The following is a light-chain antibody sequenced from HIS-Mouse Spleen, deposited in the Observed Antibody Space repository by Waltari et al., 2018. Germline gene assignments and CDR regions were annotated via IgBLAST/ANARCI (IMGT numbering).Light chain of an antibody. J-gene: IGKJ2*01. Sequence: DIQMTQSPSTLSASVGDRVTINCRASQSISSGLAWYQQKPGKAPKLRIYKASSLESGVPSRFSGSGSGTEFTLTISSLQPDDFATYYCQQYNSYSLYTFGQGTKLEIK. V-gene: IGKV1-5*03. CDR1: QSISSG. CDR3: QQYNSYSLYT. CDR2: KAS.